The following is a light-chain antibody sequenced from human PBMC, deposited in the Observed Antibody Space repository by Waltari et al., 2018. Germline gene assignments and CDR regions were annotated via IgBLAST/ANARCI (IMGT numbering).Light chain of an antibody. CDR2: DTS. J-gene: IGKJ4*01. V-gene: IGKV3-11*01. CDR3: QQRSNWPRLFT. Sequence: EIVLTQSPATLSLSPGERATLSCRASQSVSSYLAWYQQKPGQTPRLLIYDTSFRAAGIPDRFSGRGSGTDFTLTISSVEPEDSAVYYCQQRSNWPRLFTFGGGTKVEIK. CDR1: QSVSSY.